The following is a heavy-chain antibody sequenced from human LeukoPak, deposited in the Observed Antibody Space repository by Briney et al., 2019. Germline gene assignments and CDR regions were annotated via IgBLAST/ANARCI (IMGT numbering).Heavy chain of an antibody. Sequence: PGGSLRLSCAASGFTLSTYWMSWVRQAPGKGLEWVSVIYSGGSTYYADSVKGRFTISRDNSKNTLYLQMNSLRAEDTAVYYCANIRSSGWSYYYYYGMDVWGQGTTVTVSS. CDR1: GFTLSTYW. J-gene: IGHJ6*02. D-gene: IGHD6-19*01. CDR3: ANIRSSGWSYYYYYGMDV. V-gene: IGHV3-66*01. CDR2: IYSGGST.